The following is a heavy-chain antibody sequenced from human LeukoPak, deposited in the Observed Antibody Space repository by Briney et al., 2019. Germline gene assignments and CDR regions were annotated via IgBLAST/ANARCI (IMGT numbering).Heavy chain of an antibody. CDR2: ISYDGSNK. CDR3: ARPGYLVVQGYFDY. CDR1: GFTFSGYA. J-gene: IGHJ4*02. V-gene: IGHV3-30*04. Sequence: PGRSLRLSCAASGFTFSGYAMHWVRQAPGKGLECVAVISYDGSNKYYADSVKGRFTISRDNSKNTLYLQMNSLRAEDTAVYYCARPGYLVVQGYFDYWGQGTLVTVSS. D-gene: IGHD2-15*01.